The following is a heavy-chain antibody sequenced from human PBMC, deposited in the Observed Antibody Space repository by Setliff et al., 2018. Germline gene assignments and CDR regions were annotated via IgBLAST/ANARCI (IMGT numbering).Heavy chain of an antibody. CDR2: INPDGSEK. V-gene: IGHV3-7*03. CDR1: GFTYNNDW. D-gene: IGHD1-7*01. CDR3: AKGFQGKNVGTFDS. J-gene: IGHJ4*02. Sequence: PGGSLRLSCGASGFTYNNDWVSWVRQAPGKGLEWLASINPDGSEKYYVDSVKGRFTISRDNSKSTLFLQMSSLRAEDTAVYYCAKGFQGKNVGTFDSWGQGILVTVSS.